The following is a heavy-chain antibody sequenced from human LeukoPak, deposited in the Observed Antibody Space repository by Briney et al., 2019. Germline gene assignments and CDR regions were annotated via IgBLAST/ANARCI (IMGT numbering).Heavy chain of an antibody. V-gene: IGHV3-30*04. CDR2: ISYDGSYK. CDR3: AKAKLTGTTAGCDY. D-gene: IGHD1-20*01. CDR1: GFTFSSYA. J-gene: IGHJ4*02. Sequence: TGGSLRLSCAASGFTFSSYAMHWVRQAPGKGLEWVAVISYDGSYKYYADSVKGRFIISRDNSRNTLYLQMNSLRAEDTAVYYCAKAKLTGTTAGCDYWGQGTLVTVSS.